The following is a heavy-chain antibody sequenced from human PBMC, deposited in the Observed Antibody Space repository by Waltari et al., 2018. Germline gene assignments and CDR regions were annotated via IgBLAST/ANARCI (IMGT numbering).Heavy chain of an antibody. CDR3: AKNPRRTVTLGHYGMDV. D-gene: IGHD4-17*01. Sequence: EVQLLESGGGLVQPGGSLRLSCAASGFTFSSYAMSWVRQAPGKGLEWVSAISGSGGSTYYADSVKGRFTISRDNSKNTLYLQMNSLRAEDTAVYYCAKNPRRTVTLGHYGMDVWGQGTTVTVSS. V-gene: IGHV3-23*01. CDR1: GFTFSSYA. CDR2: ISGSGGST. J-gene: IGHJ6*02.